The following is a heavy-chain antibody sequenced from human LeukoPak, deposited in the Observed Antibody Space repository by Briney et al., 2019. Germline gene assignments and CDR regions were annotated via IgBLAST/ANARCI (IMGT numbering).Heavy chain of an antibody. CDR2: ISYDGSNK. CDR3: ARTNGYYYGSGSPLGYYYYGMDV. CDR1: GFTFSSYA. V-gene: IGHV3-30*04. D-gene: IGHD3-10*01. J-gene: IGHJ6*04. Sequence: GRSLRLSCAASGFTFSSYAMHWVRQAPGKGLEWVAVISYDGSNKYYADSVKGRFTISRDNSKNTLYLQMNSLRAEDTAVYYCARTNGYYYGSGSPLGYYYYGMDVWGKGTTVTVSS.